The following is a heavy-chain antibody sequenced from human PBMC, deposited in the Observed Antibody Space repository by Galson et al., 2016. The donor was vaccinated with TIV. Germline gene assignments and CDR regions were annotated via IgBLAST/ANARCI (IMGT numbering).Heavy chain of an antibody. CDR1: GFSFGNHG. D-gene: IGHD3-10*01. CDR3: ARAGCYGTGIYYGLDV. Sequence: SLRLSCAASGFSFGNHGMHWVRQAPGKGLAFVAHLWYDGGNKYYADSVKDRFTISRDNSKSALYLQMNSLRAEDTALYYCARAGCYGTGIYYGLDVWGQGTTVTVSS. CDR2: LWYDGGNK. J-gene: IGHJ6*02. V-gene: IGHV3-33*01.